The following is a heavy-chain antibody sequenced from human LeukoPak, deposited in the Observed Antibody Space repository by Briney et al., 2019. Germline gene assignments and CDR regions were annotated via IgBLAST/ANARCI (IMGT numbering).Heavy chain of an antibody. CDR1: GYTFTSYG. Sequence: ASVKVSRKASGYTFTSYGISWVRQAPGQGLEWMGWISAYNGNTNYAQKLQGRVTMTTDTSTSTAYMELRSLRSDDTAVYYCARLTYGSGSYYTPIRLPVLVENNWFDPWGQGTLVTVSS. D-gene: IGHD3-10*01. CDR3: ARLTYGSGSYYTPIRLPVLVENNWFDP. CDR2: ISAYNGNT. V-gene: IGHV1-18*01. J-gene: IGHJ5*02.